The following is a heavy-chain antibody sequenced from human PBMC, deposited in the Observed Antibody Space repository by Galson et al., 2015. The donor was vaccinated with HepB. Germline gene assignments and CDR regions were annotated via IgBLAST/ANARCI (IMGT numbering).Heavy chain of an antibody. Sequence: LSLTCTVSGASVSSRDLCWSWIRQPPGERPEQIGYVCYNGPTTYNPSLKSRVSMSVDTSKNLLSLRVTSVTAADTAVYFCTSGRDAYKTGFWGQGTLVTVSS. J-gene: IGHJ4*02. CDR1: GASVSSRDLC. CDR3: TSGRDAYKTGF. D-gene: IGHD5-24*01. V-gene: IGHV4-61*08. CDR2: VCYNGPT.